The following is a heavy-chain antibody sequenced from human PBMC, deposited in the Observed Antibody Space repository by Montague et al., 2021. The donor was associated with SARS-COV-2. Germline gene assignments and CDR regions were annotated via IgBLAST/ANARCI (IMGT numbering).Heavy chain of an antibody. CDR3: ARVYDYGDYVEALDI. CDR1: GFTFSSYW. Sequence: SLSLSCAASGFTFSSYWMHWVRQAPGKGLVWVSRINSDGSSTSYADSVKGRFTISKDNAKNTLYLQMNSLRAEDTAVYYCARVYDYGDYVEALDIWGQGTMVTVS. V-gene: IGHV3-74*01. J-gene: IGHJ3*02. CDR2: INSDGSST. D-gene: IGHD4-17*01.